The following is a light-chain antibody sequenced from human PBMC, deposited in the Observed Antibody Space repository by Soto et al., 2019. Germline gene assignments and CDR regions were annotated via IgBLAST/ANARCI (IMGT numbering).Light chain of an antibody. CDR3: GSWDSSLSAYV. CDR2: DDN. Sequence: QSVLTQPPSVSAAPGQRVTISCNGSNSNIGAHYEVHWYQQFPGTAPKLLIYDDNKRPSGIPDRFSGSKSGTSATLGITGFQTGDEADYYCGSWDSSLSAYVFGTGTKLTVL. V-gene: IGLV1-51*01. CDR1: NSNIGAHY. J-gene: IGLJ1*01.